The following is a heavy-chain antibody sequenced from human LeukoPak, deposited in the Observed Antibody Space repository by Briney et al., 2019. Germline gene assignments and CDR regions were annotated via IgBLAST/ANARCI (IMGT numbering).Heavy chain of an antibody. D-gene: IGHD3-22*01. J-gene: IGHJ3*02. CDR2: IYYSGST. Sequence: SETLSLTXTVSGGSISSYYWSWIRQPPGKGLEWIGYIYYSGSTNYNPSLKSRVTISVDTSKNQFSLKLSSVTAAGTAVYYCARAASGYTFTNAFDIWGQGTMVTVSS. CDR1: GGSISSYY. V-gene: IGHV4-59*01. CDR3: ARAASGYTFTNAFDI.